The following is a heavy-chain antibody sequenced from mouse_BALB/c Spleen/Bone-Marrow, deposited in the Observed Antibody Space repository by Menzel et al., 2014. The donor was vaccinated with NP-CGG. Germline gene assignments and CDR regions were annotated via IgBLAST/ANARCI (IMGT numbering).Heavy chain of an antibody. V-gene: IGHV1-9*01. CDR2: ILPGSGIT. J-gene: IGHJ3*01. CDR1: GYTFSSYW. Sequence: QVQLKQSGAELMKPGASVRISCKATGYTFSSYWIEWVKQRPGHGLEWIGEILPGSGITNYNEKFKGKATFTADTSSNTAYMQLGSLTSEDSAVYYCARSPYWGQGTLVTVSA. CDR3: ARSPY.